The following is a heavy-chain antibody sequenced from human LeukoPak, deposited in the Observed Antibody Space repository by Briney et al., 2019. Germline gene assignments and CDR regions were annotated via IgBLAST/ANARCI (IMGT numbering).Heavy chain of an antibody. CDR2: INPNSGGT. D-gene: IGHD3-3*01. Sequence: ASVKLSCKASGYTFTGYYMHWVRQAPGQGLEWMGWINPNSGGTNYAQKFQGRVTMTRDTSISTAYMELSRLRSDDTAVYYCARGAVLYHDFWSGYGDYWGQGTLVTVSS. CDR1: GYTFTGYY. J-gene: IGHJ4*02. CDR3: ARGAVLYHDFWSGYGDY. V-gene: IGHV1-2*02.